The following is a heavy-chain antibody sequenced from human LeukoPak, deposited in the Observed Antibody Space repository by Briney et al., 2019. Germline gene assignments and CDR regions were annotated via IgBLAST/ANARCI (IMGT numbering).Heavy chain of an antibody. CDR3: ARGIAARRPEGNWFDP. Sequence: PSETLSLTCTVPGGSISSYYWSWIRQPPGKGLEWIGYIYYSGSTNYNPSLKSRVTISVDTSKNQFSLKLSSVTAADTAVYYCARGIAARRPEGNWFDPWGQGTLVTVSS. J-gene: IGHJ5*02. CDR1: GGSISSYY. CDR2: IYYSGST. D-gene: IGHD6-6*01. V-gene: IGHV4-59*01.